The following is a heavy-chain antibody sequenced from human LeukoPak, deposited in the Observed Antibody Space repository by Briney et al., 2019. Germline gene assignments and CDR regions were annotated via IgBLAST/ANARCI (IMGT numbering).Heavy chain of an antibody. CDR2: ISGSGGST. D-gene: IGHD6-13*01. Sequence: PGGSLRLSCAASGFTFSSYAMSWVRQAPGKGLEWVSAISGSGGSTYYADSVKGRFTISRDNSKNTLYLQMNSLRAEDTAVYYCAKGQSYSSSWYTLDYWGQGTLVTVSS. J-gene: IGHJ4*02. CDR1: GFTFSSYA. CDR3: AKGQSYSSSWYTLDY. V-gene: IGHV3-23*01.